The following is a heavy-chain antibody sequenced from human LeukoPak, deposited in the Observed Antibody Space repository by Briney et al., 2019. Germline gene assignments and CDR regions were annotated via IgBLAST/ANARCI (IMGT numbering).Heavy chain of an antibody. CDR1: GGSIDSYY. CDR3: ARHGNPTMGSGYYYHFDY. Sequence: SGTLSLTCAVSGGSIDSYYWSWIRQPPGKGLEWIGYIYDRGSTKYNPSLKSRVTISVDTSKNQFSLNLSSVTAADTAVYYCARHGNPTMGSGYYYHFDYWGQGTLVTVSS. V-gene: IGHV4-59*08. J-gene: IGHJ4*02. CDR2: IYDRGST. D-gene: IGHD3-22*01.